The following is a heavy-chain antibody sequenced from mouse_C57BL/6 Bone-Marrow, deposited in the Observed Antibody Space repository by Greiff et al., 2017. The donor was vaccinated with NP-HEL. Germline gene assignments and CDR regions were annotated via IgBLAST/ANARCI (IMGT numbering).Heavy chain of an antibody. CDR2: ISSGGSYT. J-gene: IGHJ2*01. D-gene: IGHD2-5*01. Sequence: EVQRVESGGDLVKPGGSLKLSCAASGFTFSSYVMSWVRQTPDKRLAWVATISSGGSYTYYPDRVKGRFIISRDNAKNTLYLQMSSRKSEDTAMDYCARHYYSNYFDYWGQGTTLTVSS. V-gene: IGHV5-6*01. CDR1: GFTFSSYV. CDR3: ARHYYSNYFDY.